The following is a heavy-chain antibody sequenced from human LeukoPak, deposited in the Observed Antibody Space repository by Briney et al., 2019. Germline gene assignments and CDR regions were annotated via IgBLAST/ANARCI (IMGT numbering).Heavy chain of an antibody. Sequence: ASVKVSCKASRYTFTGYYMHWVRQAPGQGLEWMGWIKPNSGGTNYAQKFQGRVTMTRDTSISTAYMELSRLRSDDTAMYYCARLSYSGYDSPYYFDYWGQGTLVTVSS. J-gene: IGHJ4*02. CDR2: IKPNSGGT. CDR1: RYTFTGYY. D-gene: IGHD5-12*01. CDR3: ARLSYSGYDSPYYFDY. V-gene: IGHV1-2*02.